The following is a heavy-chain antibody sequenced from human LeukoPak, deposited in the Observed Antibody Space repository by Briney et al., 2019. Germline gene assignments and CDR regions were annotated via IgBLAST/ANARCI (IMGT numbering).Heavy chain of an antibody. Sequence: SETLSLTCTVSGGSFSSGRDYWNWVRQPAGKGLEWIGRIYTSGSTHYNPSLKSRVTMSLDTSRNQVSLKLSSVTAADTAIYYCVKSYYDSTGYSGWFDPWGQGTLVTVSS. CDR3: VKSYYDSTGYSGWFDP. D-gene: IGHD3-22*01. CDR1: GGSFSSGRDY. CDR2: IYTSGST. J-gene: IGHJ5*02. V-gene: IGHV4-61*02.